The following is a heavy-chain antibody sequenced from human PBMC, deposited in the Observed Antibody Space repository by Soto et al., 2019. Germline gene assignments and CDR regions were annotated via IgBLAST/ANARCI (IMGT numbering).Heavy chain of an antibody. CDR1: GFTFSSYG. J-gene: IGHJ4*02. Sequence: GGSLRLSCAASGFTFSSYGMHWVRQAPGKGLEWVAVISYDGSNKYYADSVKGRFTISRDNSKNPLYLQMNSLRAEDTAVYYCAKGLLRGPRPWDYWGQGTLVTVSS. CDR2: ISYDGSNK. V-gene: IGHV3-30*18. CDR3: AKGLLRGPRPWDY. D-gene: IGHD3-10*01.